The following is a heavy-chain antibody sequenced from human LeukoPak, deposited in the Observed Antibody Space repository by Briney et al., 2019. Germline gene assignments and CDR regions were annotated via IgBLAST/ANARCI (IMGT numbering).Heavy chain of an antibody. D-gene: IGHD5-18*01. CDR1: GSTFSSYS. CDR2: ISSSSSYI. CDR3: ARDPYSYGPVDY. Sequence: GGSLRLSCAASGSTFSSYSMNWVRQAPGKGLEWVSSISSSSSYIYYADSVKGRFTISRDNAKNSLYLQMNSLRAEDTAVYYCARDPYSYGPVDYWGQGTLVTVSS. J-gene: IGHJ4*02. V-gene: IGHV3-21*01.